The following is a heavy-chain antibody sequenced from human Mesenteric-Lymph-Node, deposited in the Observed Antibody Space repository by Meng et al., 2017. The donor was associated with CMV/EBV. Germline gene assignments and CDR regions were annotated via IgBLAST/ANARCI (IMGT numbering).Heavy chain of an antibody. J-gene: IGHJ5*02. CDR1: GGSISSSSYY. CDR3: ARPHYYGSGSSPWFDP. V-gene: IGHV4-39*01. CDR2: IYYSGST. D-gene: IGHD3-10*01. Sequence: QLQLQESGPGLVKPSETLFLTCTVSGGSISSSSYYLGWIRQPPGKGLEWIGSIYYSGSTYYNPSLKSRVTISVDTSKNQFSLKLSSVTAADTAVYYCARPHYYGSGSSPWFDPWGQGTLVTVSS.